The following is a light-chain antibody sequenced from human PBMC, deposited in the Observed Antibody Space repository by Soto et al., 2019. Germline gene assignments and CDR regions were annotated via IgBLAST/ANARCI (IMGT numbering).Light chain of an antibody. CDR2: GSS. J-gene: IGKJ2*01. Sequence: EIVLTQSPGTLSLSPGERATLSCRASQIVSTTYLAWYQQKPGQAPRLLIYGSSTRAPGIPDRFSGSGSGTDLTLTISRLEPEAFAVYSCQQYGSSPMYTFGQGTKLEIK. CDR3: QQYGSSPMYT. V-gene: IGKV3-20*01. CDR1: QIVSTTY.